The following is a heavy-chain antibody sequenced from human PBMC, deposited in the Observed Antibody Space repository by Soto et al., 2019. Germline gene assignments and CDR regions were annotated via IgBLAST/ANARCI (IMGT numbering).Heavy chain of an antibody. J-gene: IGHJ4*02. CDR2: MTGSGGCT. CDR1: GFTFNSFA. D-gene: IGHD4-17*01. V-gene: IGHV3-23*01. Sequence: TGGSLRLSCAASGFTFNSFAMSWLRQAPGNGLGWVSNMTGSGGCTIYADSVRGRFSISRDSSKNTLYLQMNSLRAEDTAIYYCASVDYGAYIPHFDYWGQGTLVTVSS. CDR3: ASVDYGAYIPHFDY.